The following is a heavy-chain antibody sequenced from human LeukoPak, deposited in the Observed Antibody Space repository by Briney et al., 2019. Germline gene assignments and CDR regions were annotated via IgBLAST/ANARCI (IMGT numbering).Heavy chain of an antibody. J-gene: IGHJ4*02. D-gene: IGHD6-13*01. CDR1: GFTFISYS. CDR3: ARDSRYSSSWYNY. Sequence: GGSLRLSCAPSGFTFISYSMNWFRQAPGKGLEWVSYISSSSSTIYYADSVKGRFTISRDNAKNSLYLQMNSLRAEDTAVYYCARDSRYSSSWYNYWGQGTLVTVSS. CDR2: ISSSSSTI. V-gene: IGHV3-48*01.